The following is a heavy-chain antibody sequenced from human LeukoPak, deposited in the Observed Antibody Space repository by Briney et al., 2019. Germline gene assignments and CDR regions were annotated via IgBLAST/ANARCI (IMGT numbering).Heavy chain of an antibody. V-gene: IGHV1-2*02. D-gene: IGHD3-10*01. J-gene: IGHJ4*02. CDR1: GYTFTGYY. CDR3: ARTTNLWFGEFHFDY. Sequence: ASVKVSCKTSGYTFTGYYIHWVRQAPGQGLEWMGWINPNSGDTNYAQKFQGRVSMTGDTSISTAYMELSRLRSDDTAVYYCARTTNLWFGEFHFDYWGQGTLVTVSS. CDR2: INPNSGDT.